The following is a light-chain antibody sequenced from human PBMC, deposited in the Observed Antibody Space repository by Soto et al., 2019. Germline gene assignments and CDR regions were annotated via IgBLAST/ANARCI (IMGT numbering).Light chain of an antibody. V-gene: IGLV2-23*02. CDR2: EVY. Sequence: QSALTQPASVSGSPGQSITISCTGTSSDVGRYDFVSWYQWHPGKAPKVMIYEVYNRPSGVSNRFSGSKSGSTASLTISGLQLEDEADYYCCSYAGGSTYVFGTGTKLTVL. CDR1: SSDVGRYDF. CDR3: CSYAGGSTYV. J-gene: IGLJ1*01.